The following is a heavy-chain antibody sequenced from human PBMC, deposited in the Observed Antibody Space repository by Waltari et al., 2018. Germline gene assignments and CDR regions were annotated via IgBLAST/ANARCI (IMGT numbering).Heavy chain of an antibody. D-gene: IGHD6-13*01. CDR3: ARADGSSWYNWFDP. CDR1: GGSLCSYY. Sequence: QVQLPESGPGLVKPSETLSLPCPLSGGSLCSYYCSWIRQPPGKGLEWIGYIYYSGSTNYNPSLKSRVTISVDTSKNQFSLKLSSVTAADTAVYYCARADGSSWYNWFDPWGQGTLVTVSS. CDR2: IYYSGST. V-gene: IGHV4-59*01. J-gene: IGHJ5*02.